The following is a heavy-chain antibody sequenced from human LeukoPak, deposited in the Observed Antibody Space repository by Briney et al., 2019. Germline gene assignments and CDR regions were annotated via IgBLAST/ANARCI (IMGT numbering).Heavy chain of an antibody. D-gene: IGHD6-13*01. J-gene: IGHJ4*02. CDR3: ARNPGIFDY. CDR1: GGSFSGYY. V-gene: IGHV4-34*01. Sequence: SETLSLTCAVYGGSFSGYYWSWIRQPPGKGLEWIGEINHSGSTNYNPSLKSRATISVDTSKNQFSLKLSSVTAADTAVYYCARNPGIFDYWGQGTLVTVSS. CDR2: INHSGST.